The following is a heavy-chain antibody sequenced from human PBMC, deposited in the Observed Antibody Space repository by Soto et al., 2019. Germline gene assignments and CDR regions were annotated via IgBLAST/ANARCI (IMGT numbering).Heavy chain of an antibody. CDR1: GGSISSSSYY. CDR2: IYYSGST. Sequence: SETLSLTCTVSGGSISSSSYYWGWIRQPPGKGLEWIGSIYYSGSTYYNPSLKSRVTISVDTSKNQFSLKLSSVTAANTAVYYCARQCYRISHYYYMDVWGKGTTVTVSS. D-gene: IGHD2-8*01. J-gene: IGHJ6*03. CDR3: ARQCYRISHYYYMDV. V-gene: IGHV4-39*01.